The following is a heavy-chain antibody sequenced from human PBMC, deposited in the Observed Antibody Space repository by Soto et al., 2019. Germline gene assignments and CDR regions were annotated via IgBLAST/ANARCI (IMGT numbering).Heavy chain of an antibody. Sequence: QVQLQESGPGLVKPSETLSLTCTVSGGSISSYYWSWIRQPPGKGLEWIGYIYDSGSTNYNPSLKTRVTIAVDTSKNPYSLKLSSVTAADTAVYYCARGRYSSSWYVFDPWGQGTLVTVSS. V-gene: IGHV4-59*01. CDR3: ARGRYSSSWYVFDP. J-gene: IGHJ5*02. CDR1: GGSISSYY. CDR2: IYDSGST. D-gene: IGHD6-13*01.